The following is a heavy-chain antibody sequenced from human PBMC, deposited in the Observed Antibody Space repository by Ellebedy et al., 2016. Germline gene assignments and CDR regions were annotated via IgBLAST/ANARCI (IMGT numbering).Heavy chain of an antibody. V-gene: IGHV4-34*01. Sequence: GSLRLSCAVYGGSFSGYYWSWIRQPPGKGLEWIGEINHSGSTNYNPSLKSRVTISVETSKNQFSLKLSSVTAADTAVYYCAPLGYYMDVWGKGTTVTVSS. CDR3: APLGYYMDV. J-gene: IGHJ6*03. CDR1: GGSFSGYY. CDR2: INHSGST.